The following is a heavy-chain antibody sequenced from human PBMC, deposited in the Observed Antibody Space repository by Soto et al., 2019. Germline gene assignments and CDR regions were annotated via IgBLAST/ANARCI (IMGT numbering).Heavy chain of an antibody. CDR2: IYYSGST. V-gene: IGHV4-39*01. CDR3: ARHSSDYYYYGMDV. Sequence: SETLSLTCTVSGGSISSSSYYWGWIRQPPGKGLEWIGSIYYSGSTYYNPSLKSRVTISVDTSKNQFSLKLSSVTAADTAVYYCARHSSDYYYYGMDVWGQGNSGHRLL. CDR1: GGSISSSSYY. J-gene: IGHJ6*02.